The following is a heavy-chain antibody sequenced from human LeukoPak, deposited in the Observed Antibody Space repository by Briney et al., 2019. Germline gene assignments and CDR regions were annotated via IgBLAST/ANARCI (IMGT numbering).Heavy chain of an antibody. Sequence: PSETLSLTCTVSGGSISSNSYYWSWIRQHPGKGLEWIGYIHYSGSTYYNPSLKSRVTISVDTSKNQFSLKLSSVTAADTAVYYCAREGLRRDFDYWGQGTLVTVSS. CDR1: GGSISSNSYY. V-gene: IGHV4-31*03. J-gene: IGHJ4*02. D-gene: IGHD5-12*01. CDR3: AREGLRRDFDY. CDR2: IHYSGST.